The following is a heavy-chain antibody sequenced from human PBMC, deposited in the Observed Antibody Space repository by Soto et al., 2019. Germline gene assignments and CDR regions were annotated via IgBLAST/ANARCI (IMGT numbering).Heavy chain of an antibody. V-gene: IGHV4-39*01. Sequence: ASETLSLTCTVSGGSISSSSYYWGWIRQPPGKGLEWIGSIYYSGSTYYNPSLKSRVTISVDTSKNQFSLKLSSVTAADTAVYYCARRGDSSGYYYQNWFDPWGQGTLVTVSS. J-gene: IGHJ5*02. CDR3: ARRGDSSGYYYQNWFDP. D-gene: IGHD3-22*01. CDR2: IYYSGST. CDR1: GGSISSSSYY.